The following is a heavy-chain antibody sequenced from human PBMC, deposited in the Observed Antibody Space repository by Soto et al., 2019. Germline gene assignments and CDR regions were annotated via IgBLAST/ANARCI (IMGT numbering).Heavy chain of an antibody. V-gene: IGHV4-4*02. D-gene: IGHD6-13*01. CDR1: GGSISSSNW. J-gene: IGHJ4*02. Sequence: SETLSLTCAVSGGSISSSNWWSWVRQPPGKGLEWIGEIYHSGSTNYNSSLKSRVTISVDKSKNQFSLKLSSVTAADTAVYYCARVLGSSWYHYFDYWGQGTLVTVSS. CDR3: ARVLGSSWYHYFDY. CDR2: IYHSGST.